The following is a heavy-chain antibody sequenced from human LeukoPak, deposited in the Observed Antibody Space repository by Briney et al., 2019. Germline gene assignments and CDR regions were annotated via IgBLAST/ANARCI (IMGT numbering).Heavy chain of an antibody. CDR3: ARGGCSSTSCPLDY. D-gene: IGHD2-2*01. V-gene: IGHV1-69*05. Sequence: SVKVSCKASGYTFTSYGISWVRQAPGQGLEWMGGIIPIFGTANYAQKFQGRVTITTDKSTSTAYMELSSLRSEDTAVYYCARGGCSSTSCPLDYWGQGTLVTVSS. CDR2: IIPIFGTA. CDR1: GYTFTSYG. J-gene: IGHJ4*02.